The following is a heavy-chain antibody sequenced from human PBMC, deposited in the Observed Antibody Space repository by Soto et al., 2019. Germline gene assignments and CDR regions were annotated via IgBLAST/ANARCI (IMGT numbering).Heavy chain of an antibody. CDR3: ARDRRYYYDSSGYSDAFDI. CDR2: IIPIFGTA. D-gene: IGHD3-22*01. Sequence: QVQLVQSGAEVKKPGSSVKVSCKASGGTSSSYAISWVRQAPGQGLEWMGGIIPIFGTANYAQKFQGRVTITADKSTSTAYMELSSLRSEDTAVYYCARDRRYYYDSSGYSDAFDIWGQGTMVTVSS. CDR1: GGTSSSYA. J-gene: IGHJ3*02. V-gene: IGHV1-69*06.